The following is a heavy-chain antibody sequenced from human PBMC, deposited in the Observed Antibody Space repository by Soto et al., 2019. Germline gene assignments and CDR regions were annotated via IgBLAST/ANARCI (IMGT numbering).Heavy chain of an antibody. J-gene: IGHJ5*02. D-gene: IGHD2-2*02. Sequence: QVQLVQSGAEVKKPGASVKVSCKASGYSFSTYDINWVRQASGQGLEWMGWVNPKSGNTDYAQRFRGRVTMTSNTSIFTSYMQLSVLTPMNPAVYYCARPYFDSNSCYTDWFYTWGQRTLVTVSS. CDR1: GYSFSTYD. V-gene: IGHV1-8*01. CDR2: VNPKSGNT. CDR3: ARPYFDSNSCYTDWFYT.